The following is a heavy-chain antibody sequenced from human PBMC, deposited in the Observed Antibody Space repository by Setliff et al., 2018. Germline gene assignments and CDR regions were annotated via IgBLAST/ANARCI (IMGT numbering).Heavy chain of an antibody. D-gene: IGHD2-21*02. CDR1: GDSISSNNW. CDR3: ARTPRGGNSAFDI. CDR2: IYHTENT. Sequence: PSETLSLTCAVSGDSISSNNWWSWVRQPPGMRLEWIGEIYHTENTSYNSSLKSRVTISVDKSKNQFSLKLTSVTAADTAVYYCARTPRGGNSAFDIWGQGTMVTVSS. V-gene: IGHV4-4*02. J-gene: IGHJ3*02.